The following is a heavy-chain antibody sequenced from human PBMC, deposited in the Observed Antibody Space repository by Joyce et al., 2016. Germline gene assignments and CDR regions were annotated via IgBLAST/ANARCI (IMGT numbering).Heavy chain of an antibody. V-gene: IGHV4-59*01. Sequence: QVQLQESGPGLVKPSETLSLTCTVSGGSISGYYWSWIRQTPGKGLEWIGYIHYIGSTNSNPSLKSRVTISVDTSKKQFSLRLSSVTAADTAVYYCARDRNEGYCSSTSCYYYYYYGMDVWGQGTTVTVSS. CDR2: IHYIGST. D-gene: IGHD2-2*01. J-gene: IGHJ6*02. CDR1: GGSISGYY. CDR3: ARDRNEGYCSSTSCYYYYYYGMDV.